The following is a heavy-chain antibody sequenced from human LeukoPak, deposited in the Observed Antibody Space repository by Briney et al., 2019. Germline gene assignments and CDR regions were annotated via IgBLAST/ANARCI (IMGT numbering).Heavy chain of an antibody. J-gene: IGHJ4*02. Sequence: SETLSLTCTVSGGSISSGSYYWSWIRQPAGKGLEWIGEIDQSGTTNYNPSLKSRVAISIDTSKKQFSLTLTSMTAADTAVYYCARVPHYYFGYGYFDTWGQGTRVTVSS. V-gene: IGHV4-61*10. CDR2: IDQSGTT. CDR3: ARVPHYYFGYGYFDT. CDR1: GGSISSGSYY. D-gene: IGHD3/OR15-3a*01.